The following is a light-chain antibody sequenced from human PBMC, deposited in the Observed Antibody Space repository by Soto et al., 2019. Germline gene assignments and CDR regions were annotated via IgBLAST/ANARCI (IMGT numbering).Light chain of an antibody. J-gene: IGLJ2*01. CDR3: AVWDDSLNGPV. Sequence: QSVLTQPPSASGSPGQSVAISCTGTSSDVGGYNYVSWYQQHPGKAPKLMIYEVNKRPSGVPDRFSGSKSGNTASLTVSGLQAEDEADYYCAVWDDSLNGPVFGGGTKLTVL. CDR1: SSDVGGYNY. CDR2: EVN. V-gene: IGLV2-8*01.